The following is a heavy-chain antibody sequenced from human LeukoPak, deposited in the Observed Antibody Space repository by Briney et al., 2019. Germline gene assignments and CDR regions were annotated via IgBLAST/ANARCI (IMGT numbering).Heavy chain of an antibody. V-gene: IGHV1-8*02. CDR3: ARGRLGGFDI. J-gene: IGHJ4*02. D-gene: IGHD3-9*01. CDR1: GYTFTSYG. CDR2: MNPDNGDT. Sequence: ASVKVSCKASGYTFTSYGISWVRQAAGQGLEWMGEMNPDNGDTVYAQIFRGRVTLTRNTSLMTAYMEVHNLRSEDTAVYYCARGRLGGFDIWGQGTLVTVSS.